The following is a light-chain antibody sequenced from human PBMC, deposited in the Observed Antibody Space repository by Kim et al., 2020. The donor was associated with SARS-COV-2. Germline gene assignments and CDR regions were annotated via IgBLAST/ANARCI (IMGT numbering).Light chain of an antibody. V-gene: IGLV2-14*01. CDR1: SSDVGGYKY. CDR2: EVD. J-gene: IGLJ1*01. Sequence: QSVLTQPASVSGSPGQSITISCTGTSSDVGGYKYVSWYQQHPGKAPKLVIYEVDNRPSGVSIRFSGSKSGNTASLTISGLQAEDEADYYCSSYIRGSTNYVFGTGTKVTVL. CDR3: SSYIRGSTNYV.